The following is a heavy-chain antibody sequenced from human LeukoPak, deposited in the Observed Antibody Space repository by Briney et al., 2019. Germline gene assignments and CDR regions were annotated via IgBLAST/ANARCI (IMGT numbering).Heavy chain of an antibody. V-gene: IGHV4-34*01. CDR2: INHSGGT. CDR1: GGSFSGYY. D-gene: IGHD3-22*01. J-gene: IGHJ4*02. CDR3: ARGLRQYYYDSSGKPY. Sequence: SETLSLTCAVYGGSFSGYYWSWIRQPPGKGLEWIGEINHSGGTNYNPSLKSRVTISVDTSKNQFSLKLSSVTAADTAVYYCARGLRQYYYDSSGKPYWGQGTLVTVSS.